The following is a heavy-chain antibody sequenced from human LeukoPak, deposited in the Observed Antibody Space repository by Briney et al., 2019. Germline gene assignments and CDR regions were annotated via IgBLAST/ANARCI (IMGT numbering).Heavy chain of an antibody. CDR1: GFTFRSYG. CDR3: AKALLDY. CDR2: IWYDGSNK. Sequence: GGSLRLSCAASGFTFRSYGMHWVRQAPGKGLEWVAVIWYDGSNKYYADSVKGRFTVSRDNSKNTLYLQMNSLRAEDTAVYYCAKALLDYWGQGTLVTVSS. J-gene: IGHJ4*02. V-gene: IGHV3-33*06.